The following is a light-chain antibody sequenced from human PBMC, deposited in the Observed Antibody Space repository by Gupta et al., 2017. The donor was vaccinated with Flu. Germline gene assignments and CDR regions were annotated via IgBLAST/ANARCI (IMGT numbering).Light chain of an antibody. V-gene: IGLV4-69*01. J-gene: IGLJ3*02. CDR3: QTWGTGRV. Sequence: SVKLTCTLSSGNSNYAIAWHQQQPEKGPRYLMKLNSDGSHSKGDGIPDRFSGSSSGAERYLTISSLQSEDEADYYCQTWGTGRVFGGGTKLTVL. CDR2: LNSDGSH. CDR1: SGNSNYA.